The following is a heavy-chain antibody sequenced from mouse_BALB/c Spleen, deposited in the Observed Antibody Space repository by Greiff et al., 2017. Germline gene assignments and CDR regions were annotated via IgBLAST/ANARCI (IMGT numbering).Heavy chain of an antibody. D-gene: IGHD3-1*01. CDR1: GYTFTEYI. J-gene: IGHJ4*01. CDR2: INPSSGYT. Sequence: VQLQESGAELVKPGASVKLSCKASGYTFTEYIIHWVKQRPGQGLEWIGYINPSSGYTNYNQKFKDKATLTADKSSSTAYMQLSSLTSEDSAVYYCARSGGGYAMDYWGQGTSVTVSS. CDR3: ARSGGGYAMDY. V-gene: IGHV1S26*01.